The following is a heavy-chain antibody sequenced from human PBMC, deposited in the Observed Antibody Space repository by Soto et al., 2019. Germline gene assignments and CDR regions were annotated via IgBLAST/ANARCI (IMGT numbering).Heavy chain of an antibody. J-gene: IGHJ3*02. Sequence: QVQLVQSGAEVKKPGASVKVSCKASGYTFTRYGISWVRQAPGQGLEWMGWISAYNGNTNYAQKLQGRVTMTTDRPTSTANMELRSRRSDDTAVYNCARTSSVRGSNRSDDAFDIWGPGTMLTVSS. CDR3: ARTSSVRGSNRSDDAFDI. V-gene: IGHV1-18*01. CDR1: GYTFTRYG. CDR2: ISAYNGNT. D-gene: IGHD3-16*02.